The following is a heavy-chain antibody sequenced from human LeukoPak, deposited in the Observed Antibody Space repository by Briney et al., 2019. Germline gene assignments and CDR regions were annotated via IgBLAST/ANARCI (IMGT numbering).Heavy chain of an antibody. J-gene: IGHJ4*02. CDR1: GFAFSNYA. V-gene: IGHV3-23*01. CDR2: ITGGGADT. CDR3: AKGTLGHCNGASCYPLDY. D-gene: IGHD2-15*01. Sequence: PGGSLRLSCAAPGFAFSNYAMAWVRQAPGKEPEWVSVITGGGADTYQIDSVKGRFTISRDNSKNTLYLQMNSLRAEGTAVYFCAKGTLGHCNGASCYPLDYWGQGTLVTVSS.